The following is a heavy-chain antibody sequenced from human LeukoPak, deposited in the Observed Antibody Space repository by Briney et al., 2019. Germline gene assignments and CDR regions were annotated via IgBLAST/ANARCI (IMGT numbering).Heavy chain of an antibody. CDR3: ATTYVWGSYLYAEGEDY. Sequence: QSGGSLRLSCAASGFTFSSYAMHWVRQAPGKGPEWVAVISYDGSNKYYADSVKGRFTVSRDNAKNSLYLQVNSLRAEDTAIYYCATTYVWGSYLYAEGEDYWGQGTLVTVSS. CDR1: GFTFSSYA. V-gene: IGHV3-30-3*01. J-gene: IGHJ4*02. CDR2: ISYDGSNK. D-gene: IGHD3-16*02.